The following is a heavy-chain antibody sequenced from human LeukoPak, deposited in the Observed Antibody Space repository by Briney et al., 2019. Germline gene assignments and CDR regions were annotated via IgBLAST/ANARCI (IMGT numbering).Heavy chain of an antibody. V-gene: IGHV3-23*01. D-gene: IGHD3-9*01. CDR2: IFGSGGST. CDR3: AKWGNDYILTGYCDSDY. CDR1: GFTFSNYD. J-gene: IGHJ4*02. Sequence: GGSLRVSCAASGFTFSNYDMSWVRQAPGKGLEWVSVIFGSGGSTYYADSGEGRLTISRDNPKTTLNLQNNSLRHADTAEYYRAKWGNDYILTGYCDSDYWGQGTLVTVSS.